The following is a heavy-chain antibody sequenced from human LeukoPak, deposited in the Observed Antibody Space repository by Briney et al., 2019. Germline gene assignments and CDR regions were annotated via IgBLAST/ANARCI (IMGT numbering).Heavy chain of an antibody. Sequence: PGGSLRLSCAASGFTFSSYGVSWVRQAPGKGLEWVSAIGASDGYTYHADSVKGRFTMSRDISRNTVYLQMNSLRVDDTAVYFCARAPVVSCRGAFCYPLDYWGHGILITVSS. CDR2: IGASDGYT. D-gene: IGHD2-15*01. CDR3: ARAPVVSCRGAFCYPLDY. J-gene: IGHJ4*01. V-gene: IGHV3-23*01. CDR1: GFTFSSYG.